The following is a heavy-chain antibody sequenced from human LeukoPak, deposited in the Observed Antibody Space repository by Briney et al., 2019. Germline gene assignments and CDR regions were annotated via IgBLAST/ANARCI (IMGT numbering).Heavy chain of an antibody. V-gene: IGHV4-34*01. CDR2: INHSGST. D-gene: IGHD2-15*01. J-gene: IGHJ3*02. Sequence: NPSETLSLTCAVYGGSFSGYYWSWIRQPPGKGLEWIGEINHSGSTNYNPSLKSRVTISVDTSKNQFSLKLSSVTAADTAVYYCARVNGYCSGGSCYDAFDIWGQGTVVTVSS. CDR1: GGSFSGYY. CDR3: ARVNGYCSGGSCYDAFDI.